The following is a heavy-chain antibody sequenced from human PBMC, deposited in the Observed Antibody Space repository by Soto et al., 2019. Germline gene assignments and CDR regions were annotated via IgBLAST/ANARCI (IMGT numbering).Heavy chain of an antibody. CDR2: IYYSWST. J-gene: IGHJ6*02. V-gene: IGHV4-59*08. Sequence: SETLSLTCTVSGGSISSYYWSWIRQPPGKGLEWIGYIYYSWSTNYNPSLKSRVTISVDTSKNQFSLKLSSVTAADTAVYYCARQVGETGTTIYYYYGMDVWGQGTTVTVSS. CDR3: ARQVGETGTTIYYYYGMDV. CDR1: GGSISSYY. D-gene: IGHD1-7*01.